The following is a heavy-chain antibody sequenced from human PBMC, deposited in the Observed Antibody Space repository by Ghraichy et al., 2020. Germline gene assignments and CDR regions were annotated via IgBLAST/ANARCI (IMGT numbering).Heavy chain of an antibody. CDR1: GGSISSSSYY. V-gene: IGHV4-39*01. CDR2: VYYYSGST. Sequence: SETLSLTCTVSGGSISSSSYYWGWIRQPPGKGLEWIGSVYYYSGSTYYNPSPKSRVTISVDTSKNQFSLKLSSVTAADTAVYYCARLSVAVAGVYFDYWGQGTLVTVSS. D-gene: IGHD6-19*01. CDR3: ARLSVAVAGVYFDY. J-gene: IGHJ4*02.